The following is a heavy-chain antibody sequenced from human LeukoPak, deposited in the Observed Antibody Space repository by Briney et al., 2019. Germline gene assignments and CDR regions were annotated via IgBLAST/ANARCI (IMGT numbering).Heavy chain of an antibody. CDR2: IWYDGSNK. J-gene: IGHJ6*02. Sequence: GGSLRLSCAASGFTFSSYGMHWVRQAPGKGLEWVAVIWYDGSNKYYADSVKGRFTISRDNSKNTLYLQMNSLRAEDTAVYYCARDPGPSSSWYNYYYGMDVWGQGTTVTVS. D-gene: IGHD6-13*01. V-gene: IGHV3-33*01. CDR3: ARDPGPSSSWYNYYYGMDV. CDR1: GFTFSSYG.